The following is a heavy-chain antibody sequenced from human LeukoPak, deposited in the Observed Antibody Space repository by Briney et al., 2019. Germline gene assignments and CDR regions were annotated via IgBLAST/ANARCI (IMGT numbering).Heavy chain of an antibody. CDR1: GYTFSNYD. Sequence: ASVEVSCKASGYTFSNYDIIWVRQATGRGLEWMAWMSRNSGYTAYAKNFQGRVSLTGDTSINTAYMELSSLTSEDTAVYYCAANTYGLDPWGQGTPVTVSS. CDR2: MSRNSGYT. D-gene: IGHD5-18*01. V-gene: IGHV1-8*01. J-gene: IGHJ5*02. CDR3: AANTYGLDP.